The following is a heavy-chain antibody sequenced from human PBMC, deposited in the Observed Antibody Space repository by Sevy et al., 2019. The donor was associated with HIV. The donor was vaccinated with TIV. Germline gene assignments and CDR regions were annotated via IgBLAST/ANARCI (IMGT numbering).Heavy chain of an antibody. V-gene: IGHV3-15*04. J-gene: IGHJ3*01. CDR3: TTGGWGDIVVVLGAFDL. CDR2: IESKTDGGTT. CDR1: GFTFSNAW. Sequence: GGSLRLSCAASGFTFSNAWMSWVRQAPGKGLEWVGRIESKTDGGTTDYAAPVKGRFTISRDDSKNTLYLQMNSLKTEDIAVYYCTTGGWGDIVVVLGAFDLWGQGTMVTVSS. D-gene: IGHD2-2*01.